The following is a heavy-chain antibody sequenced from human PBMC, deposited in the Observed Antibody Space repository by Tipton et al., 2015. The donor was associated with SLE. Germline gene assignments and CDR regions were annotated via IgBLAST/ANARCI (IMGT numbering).Heavy chain of an antibody. D-gene: IGHD3-10*01. Sequence: GLVKPSETLSLTCTVSGASISSYYWNWIRQTPGKGLEWIGYVYSSGSTNYNPSLKSRVTISIDTSKNQFSLNLRSMTAADTAVYYCATIPWGSGDWHFDLWGRGTLVTVSS. CDR1: GASISSYY. V-gene: IGHV4-59*08. J-gene: IGHJ2*01. CDR2: VYSSGST. CDR3: ATIPWGSGDWHFDL.